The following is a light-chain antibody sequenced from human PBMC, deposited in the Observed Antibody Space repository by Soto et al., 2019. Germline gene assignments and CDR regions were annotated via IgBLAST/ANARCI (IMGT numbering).Light chain of an antibody. J-gene: IGKJ1*01. Sequence: EIVLTQSPGTLSLSPGERATLSCRTSQSIDSNYLAWYQQKPGQAPRLLMYDISSRATGIPDRFSGSGSGKDFTLTISRLEPEDFAVYYCQRSSAFGQGPKVEIK. CDR2: DIS. CDR1: QSIDSNY. V-gene: IGKV3-20*01. CDR3: QRSSA.